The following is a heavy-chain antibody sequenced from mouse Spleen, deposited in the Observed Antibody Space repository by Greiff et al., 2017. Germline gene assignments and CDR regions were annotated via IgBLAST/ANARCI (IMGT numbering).Heavy chain of an antibody. CDR1: GYTFTSYW. J-gene: IGHJ2*01. CDR2: IDPSDSYT. CDR3: ARKGPPSKDY. D-gene: IGHD2-5*01. Sequence: QVQLQQSGAELVKPGASVKLSCKASGYTFTSYWMQWVKQRPGQGLEWIGEIDPSDSYTNYNQKFKGKATLTVDTSSSTAYMQLSSLTSEDSAVYYCARKGPPSKDYWGQGTTLTVSS. V-gene: IGHV1-50*01.